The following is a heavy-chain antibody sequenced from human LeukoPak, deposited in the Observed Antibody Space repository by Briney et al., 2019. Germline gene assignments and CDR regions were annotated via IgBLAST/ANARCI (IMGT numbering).Heavy chain of an antibody. J-gene: IGHJ5*02. D-gene: IGHD3-10*01. CDR1: GGSISSGNYC. V-gene: IGHV4-61*09. CDR3: ARDRAIAWFDP. Sequence: SETLSLTCTVSGGSISSGNYCWSWIRQPAGKGLEWIGHIHTSGNTNYNPSLESRVTISVDTSKNQFSLKLSSVTAADTAVYYCARDRAIAWFDPWGQGTLVTVSS. CDR2: IHTSGNT.